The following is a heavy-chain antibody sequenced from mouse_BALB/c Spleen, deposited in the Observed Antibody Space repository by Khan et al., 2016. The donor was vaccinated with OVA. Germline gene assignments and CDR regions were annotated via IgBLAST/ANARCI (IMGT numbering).Heavy chain of an antibody. CDR1: GYSFTDYY. CDR3: AGRNDTRYTFAY. D-gene: IGHD2-14*01. J-gene: IGHJ3*01. CDR2: ISPGSGDT. V-gene: IGHV1-77*01. Sequence: QVQLKESGAELARPGASVKLSCKASGYSFTDYYINWVKQRPGQGLEWIGVISPGSGDTYYTERFKGKATLTADKSSNTAYMRNSRQTSEASAYYCGAGRNDTRYTFAYWGQGTLVTVSA.